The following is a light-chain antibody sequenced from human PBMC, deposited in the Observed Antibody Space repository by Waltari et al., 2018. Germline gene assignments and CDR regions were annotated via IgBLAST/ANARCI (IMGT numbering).Light chain of an antibody. CDR3: GTWDSSLSGAV. CDR1: SSNIGTNY. CDR2: EDM. J-gene: IGLJ7*01. V-gene: IGLV1-51*02. Sequence: QSVLTQPPSVSAAPGQRVTISCSGGSSNIGTNYVSWYRQFPGTAPKLLIYEDMKRPSGIPGRFSGSKSGTSATLDITGRQAGDEADYYCGTWDSSLSGAVFGGGTHLTVL.